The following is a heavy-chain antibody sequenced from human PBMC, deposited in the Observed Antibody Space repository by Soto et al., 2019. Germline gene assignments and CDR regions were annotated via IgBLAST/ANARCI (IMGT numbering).Heavy chain of an antibody. Sequence: QVQLVESGGGVVQPGRSLRLSCAASGFTFSSYGMHWVRQAPGKGLEWVAVISYDGSNKYYADSVKGRFTISRDNSKNTLYLQMNSLRAEVTAVYYCAKDLVTYYYDSSGPWGWFDPWCQGTLVTVSS. J-gene: IGHJ5*02. V-gene: IGHV3-30*18. CDR2: ISYDGSNK. CDR3: AKDLVTYYYDSSGPWGWFDP. CDR1: GFTFSSYG. D-gene: IGHD3-22*01.